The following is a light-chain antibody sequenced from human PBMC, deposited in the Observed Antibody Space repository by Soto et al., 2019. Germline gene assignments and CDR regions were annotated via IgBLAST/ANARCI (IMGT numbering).Light chain of an antibody. CDR2: DAS. Sequence: DIQMTQSPSSLSASVGDRVTITCQASQGISNLLNWYQQKPGKAPKLLIYDASSLQSGVPSRFSGSGSGTDFTLTISSLQPEDFATYYCQQSYSTPPITFGQGTRLEIK. CDR3: QQSYSTPPIT. J-gene: IGKJ5*01. V-gene: IGKV1-39*01. CDR1: QGISNL.